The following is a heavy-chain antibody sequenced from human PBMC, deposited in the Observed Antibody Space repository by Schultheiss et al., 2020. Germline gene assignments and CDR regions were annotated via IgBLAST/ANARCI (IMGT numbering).Heavy chain of an antibody. CDR3: ARGFRDTNWFDP. CDR1: GYSISSGYY. Sequence: SQTLSLTCAVSGYSISSGYYWGWIRQPPGKGLEWIGEINHSGSTNYNPSLKSRVTISVDTSKNQFSLKLSSVTAADTAVYYCARGFRDTNWFDPWGQGTLVTVSS. J-gene: IGHJ5*02. CDR2: INHSGST. D-gene: IGHD3-10*01. V-gene: IGHV4-38-2*01.